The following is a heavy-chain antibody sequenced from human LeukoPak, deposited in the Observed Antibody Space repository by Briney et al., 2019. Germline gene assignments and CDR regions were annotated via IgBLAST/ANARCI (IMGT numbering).Heavy chain of an antibody. J-gene: IGHJ6*03. CDR1: GFTFSSYA. V-gene: IGHV3-30-3*01. D-gene: IGHD2-2*01. Sequence: GGSLRLSCAASGFTFSSYAMHWVRQAPGKGLEWVAVISYDGSNKYYADSVKGRFTISRDNSKNTLYLQMNSLRAEDTAVYYCAREVGYQLLFGYYCYMDVWGKGTTVTVSS. CDR2: ISYDGSNK. CDR3: AREVGYQLLFGYYCYMDV.